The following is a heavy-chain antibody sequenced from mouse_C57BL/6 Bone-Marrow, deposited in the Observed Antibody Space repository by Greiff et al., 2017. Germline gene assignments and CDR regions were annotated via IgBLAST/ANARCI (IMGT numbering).Heavy chain of an antibody. V-gene: IGHV1-81*01. D-gene: IGHD1-1*01. CDR3: ARKGIYGSIYYFDY. CDR1: GYTFTSYG. J-gene: IGHJ2*01. Sequence: LVESGAELARPGASVKLSCKASGYTFTSYGISWVKQRTGQGLEWIGEIYPRSGNTYYNEKFKGKATLTADKSSSTAYMELRSLTSEDSAVYFCARKGIYGSIYYFDYWGQGTTLTVSS. CDR2: IYPRSGNT.